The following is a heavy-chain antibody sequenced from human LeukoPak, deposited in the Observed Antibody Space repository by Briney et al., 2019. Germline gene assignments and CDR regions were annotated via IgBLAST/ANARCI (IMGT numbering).Heavy chain of an antibody. CDR3: ARDQGRYCSGGSCSLFDY. CDR2: ISGSSSYI. J-gene: IGHJ4*02. V-gene: IGHV3-21*01. D-gene: IGHD2-15*01. Sequence: GSLRLSCAASGFTFSSYAMHWVRQAPGKGLEWVSSISGSSSYIYYADSLKGRFTISRHNAKNSLYLQMDSLRAEDTAVYYCARDQGRYCSGGSCSLFDYWGQGTLVTVSS. CDR1: GFTFSSYA.